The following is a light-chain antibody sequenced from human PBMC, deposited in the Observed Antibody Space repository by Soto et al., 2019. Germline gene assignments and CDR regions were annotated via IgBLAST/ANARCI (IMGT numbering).Light chain of an antibody. CDR1: NIGRKS. Sequence: SYELTQPPSVSVAPGQTARITCGGTNIGRKSVHWYQQKQGQAPVVGVYDDRDRPSGIPERFSGSNSGNTAALTISRVEAGDEADYYCQLWDSNSDHVVFGGGTKLTVL. CDR2: DDR. V-gene: IGLV3-21*02. J-gene: IGLJ2*01. CDR3: QLWDSNSDHVV.